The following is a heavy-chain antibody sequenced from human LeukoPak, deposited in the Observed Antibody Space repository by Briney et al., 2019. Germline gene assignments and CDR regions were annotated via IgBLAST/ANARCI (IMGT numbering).Heavy chain of an antibody. CDR2: ISYDGSNK. Sequence: GGSLRLSCAASGFTFSSYAMHWVRQAPGKGLEWVAVISYDGSNKYYADSVKGRFTISRDNSKNTLYLQMNSLRAEDTAVCYCARTVAGVTDYWGQGTLVTVSS. V-gene: IGHV3-30-3*01. D-gene: IGHD6-19*01. CDR1: GFTFSSYA. J-gene: IGHJ4*02. CDR3: ARTVAGVTDY.